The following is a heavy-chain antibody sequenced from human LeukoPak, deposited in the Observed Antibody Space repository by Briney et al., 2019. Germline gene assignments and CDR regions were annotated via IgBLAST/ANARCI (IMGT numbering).Heavy chain of an antibody. J-gene: IGHJ4*02. Sequence: GGSLRLSCAASGFTFSNAWMSWVRQAPGKGLEWLANIGGDGGRKFYVDSVKGRFTISRDNAESSLYLQMNNLRVEDTAVYYCARDGGWRLLDYWGRGTQVTVSS. CDR3: ARDGGWRLLDY. V-gene: IGHV3-7*01. CDR1: GFTFSNAW. CDR2: IGGDGGRK. D-gene: IGHD6-25*01.